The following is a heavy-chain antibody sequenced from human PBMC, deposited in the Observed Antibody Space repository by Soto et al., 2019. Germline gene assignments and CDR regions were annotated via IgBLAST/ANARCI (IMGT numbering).Heavy chain of an antibody. CDR2: ISSSSSYI. D-gene: IGHD2-15*01. Sequence: GSLRLSCAASGFTFSSYSMNWVRQAPGKGLEWVSSISSSSSYIYYADSVKGRFTISRDNAKNSLYLQMNSLRAEDTAVYYCAREKYCSGGSCRNWFDPWGQGTLVTVSS. J-gene: IGHJ5*02. V-gene: IGHV3-21*01. CDR3: AREKYCSGGSCRNWFDP. CDR1: GFTFSSYS.